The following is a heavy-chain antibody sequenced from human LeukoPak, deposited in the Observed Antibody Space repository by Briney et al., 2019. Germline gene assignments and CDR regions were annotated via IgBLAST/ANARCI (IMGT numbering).Heavy chain of an antibody. Sequence: GGSLRLSCAASRFTFSSYSMNWVRQAPGKGLEWVSSISSSSSYIYYADSVKGRFTISRDNAKNSLYLQMNSLRAEDTAVYYCARVRSAVVVPAATDYWGQGTLVTVSS. CDR2: ISSSSSYI. D-gene: IGHD2-2*01. J-gene: IGHJ4*02. V-gene: IGHV3-21*01. CDR3: ARVRSAVVVPAATDY. CDR1: RFTFSSYS.